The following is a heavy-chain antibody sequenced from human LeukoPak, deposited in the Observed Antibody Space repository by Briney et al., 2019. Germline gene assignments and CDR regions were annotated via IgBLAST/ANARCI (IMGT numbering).Heavy chain of an antibody. D-gene: IGHD3-22*01. CDR1: GGSFSGYY. CDR3: ARDPVVITASDAFDI. Sequence: PSETLSLTCAVYGGSFSGYYWSWIRQPPGKGLEWIGEINHSGGTNYNPSLKSRVTISIDTSKNQFSLKLSSVTAADTAMYYCARDPVVITASDAFDIWGQGTMVTVSS. CDR2: INHSGGT. J-gene: IGHJ3*02. V-gene: IGHV4-34*01.